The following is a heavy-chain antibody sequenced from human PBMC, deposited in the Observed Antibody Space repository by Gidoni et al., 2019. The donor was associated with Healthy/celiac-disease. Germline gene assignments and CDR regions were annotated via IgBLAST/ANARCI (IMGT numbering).Heavy chain of an antibody. V-gene: IGHV3-11*05. D-gene: IGHD4-17*01. Sequence: QVQLVESGGGLVKPGGSLRLSCAASGFPFSDYYMSWIRQAPGKGVGWVSYISSSSSYTNYADSVKGRFTISRDNAKNSLYLQMNSLRAEDTAVYYCARSMTTVTTIDYWGQGTLVTVSS. CDR2: ISSSSSYT. CDR3: ARSMTTVTTIDY. J-gene: IGHJ4*02. CDR1: GFPFSDYY.